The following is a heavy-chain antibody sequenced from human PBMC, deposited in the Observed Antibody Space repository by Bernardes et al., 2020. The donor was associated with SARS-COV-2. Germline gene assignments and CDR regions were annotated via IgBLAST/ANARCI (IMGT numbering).Heavy chain of an antibody. CDR3: ARDPDYSSSDDAFDL. Sequence: GGTLRLSCAASGFTFSSYSMNWVRKAPGKGLEWVSSISSSSSYIYYADSVKGRFTISRDNAQKTLFLQMSSLRVEDTAVYYCARDPDYSSSDDAFDLWGQGTMVTVSS. J-gene: IGHJ3*01. CDR1: GFTFSSYS. D-gene: IGHD6-6*01. CDR2: ISSSSSYI. V-gene: IGHV3-21*01.